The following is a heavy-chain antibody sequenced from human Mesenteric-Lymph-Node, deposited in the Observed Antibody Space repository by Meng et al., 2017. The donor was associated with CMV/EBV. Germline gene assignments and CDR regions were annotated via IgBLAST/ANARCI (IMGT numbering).Heavy chain of an antibody. CDR1: GYTFTGSY. CDR3: ARDAVGGSDHYYGMDV. Sequence: ASVKVSCKASGYTFTGSYIHWVRQAPGQGLEFMGWINPKTGDTNYVQKFQGRVTMTRDTSITTAYMELSSLASDDTAVYYCARDAVGGSDHYYGMDVWGQGTTVTVSS. D-gene: IGHD1-26*01. V-gene: IGHV1-2*02. J-gene: IGHJ6*02. CDR2: INPKTGDT.